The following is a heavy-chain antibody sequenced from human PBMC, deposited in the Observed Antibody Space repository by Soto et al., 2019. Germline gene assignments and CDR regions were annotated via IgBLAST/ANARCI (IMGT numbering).Heavy chain of an antibody. D-gene: IGHD2-2*01. J-gene: IGHJ3*02. CDR3: ARSPYADALDI. CDR1: GYSITNVNW. CDR2: IFHSGTT. V-gene: IGHV4-28*01. Sequence: QVQLQESGPGLVKPSDTLSLTCAVSGYSITNVNWWAWIRQPPGKGLEWIGYIFHSGTTHYNPSLKSRVPMSVDPSKHQFSLKVDSLTAEDTAVYYCARSPYADALDIWGQGTMVTVSS.